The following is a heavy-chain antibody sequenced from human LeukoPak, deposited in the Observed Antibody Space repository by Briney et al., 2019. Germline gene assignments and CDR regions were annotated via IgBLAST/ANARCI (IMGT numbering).Heavy chain of an antibody. D-gene: IGHD6-19*01. CDR3: AREKGSGPVGY. V-gene: IGHV3-11*01. CDR2: ISSGSGSTI. Sequence: PGGSLRLSCAASGFTLNDCYMSWIRQAPGKGLEWVSYISSGSGSTIHYAVSVKGRFTISRDNAKNSLYLQMNSLRAEDTAVYYCAREKGSGPVGYWGQGTLVTVSS. J-gene: IGHJ4*02. CDR1: GFTLNDCY.